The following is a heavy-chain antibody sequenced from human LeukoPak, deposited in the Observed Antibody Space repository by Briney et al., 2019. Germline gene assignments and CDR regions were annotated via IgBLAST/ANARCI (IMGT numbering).Heavy chain of an antibody. V-gene: IGHV3-21*04. D-gene: IGHD3-22*01. CDR3: ARDGEFYYDSSSY. CDR2: ISSSGSSI. Sequence: PGGSLRLSCAASGFTFSSYAMSWVRQAPGKGLEWVSAISSSGSSIYYADSVKGRFTISRDNAKNSLYLQMNSLRAEDTAVYYCARDGEFYYDSSSYWGQGSLVTVSS. J-gene: IGHJ4*02. CDR1: GFTFSSYA.